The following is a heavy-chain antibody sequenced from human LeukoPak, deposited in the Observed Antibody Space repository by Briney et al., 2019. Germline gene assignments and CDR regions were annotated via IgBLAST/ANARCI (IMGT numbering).Heavy chain of an antibody. D-gene: IGHD3-16*01. CDR2: INPNSGGT. Sequence: ASVKVSCKASGYTFTGYYMHWVRQAPGQGLEWMGRINPNSGGTNYAQKFQGRVTMTRDTSISTAYMELSRLRSDDTAVYYCARDLRRSRLGESTYDAFDIWGQGTMVTVSS. CDR3: ARDLRRSRLGESTYDAFDI. CDR1: GYTFTGYY. J-gene: IGHJ3*02. V-gene: IGHV1-2*06.